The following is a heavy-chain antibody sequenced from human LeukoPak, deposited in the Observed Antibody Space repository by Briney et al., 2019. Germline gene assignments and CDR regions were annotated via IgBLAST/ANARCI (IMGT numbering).Heavy chain of an antibody. CDR3: ARENSGSYREFDY. Sequence: SETLSLTCTVSGGSISSYYWSWIRQPAGKGLEWIGRIYTSGSTNYNASLESRVSMSVDTSKNQFSLKLSSVTAADTAVFYCARENSGSYREFDYWGQGTLVTVSS. V-gene: IGHV4-4*07. CDR1: GGSISSYY. D-gene: IGHD1-26*01. J-gene: IGHJ4*02. CDR2: IYTSGST.